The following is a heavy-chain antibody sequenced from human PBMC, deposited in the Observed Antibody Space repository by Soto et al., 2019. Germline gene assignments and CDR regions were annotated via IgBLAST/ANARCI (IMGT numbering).Heavy chain of an antibody. J-gene: IGHJ3*02. D-gene: IGHD6-19*01. V-gene: IGHV5-51*01. Sequence: PGESLKISCKGSGYSFSTYWIGWVRQMPGKGLEWMGIIYPGDSDTTYSPSFQGQVTISADKSISTAYLQWSSLKASDTAMYYCARAGTLWYSSGWYGNAFDIWGQGTMVTVSS. CDR2: IYPGDSDT. CDR1: GYSFSTYW. CDR3: ARAGTLWYSSGWYGNAFDI.